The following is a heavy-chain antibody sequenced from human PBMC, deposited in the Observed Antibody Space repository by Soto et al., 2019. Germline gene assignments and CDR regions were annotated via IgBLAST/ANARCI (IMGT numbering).Heavy chain of an antibody. D-gene: IGHD3-22*01. J-gene: IGHJ4*02. V-gene: IGHV1-69*01. CDR2: IIPIFGTA. CDR1: GGSFNRHT. Sequence: QVQLVQSGAEVRKPGSSVRVSCKASGGSFNRHTISWVRQAPGQGLEWMGGIIPIFGTANHAQKFQGRVTIIADESTSVVYMELSSLRADDTALYYCARGWGYDSTDYYYAYWGQGTLVIVSS. CDR3: ARGWGYDSTDYYYAY.